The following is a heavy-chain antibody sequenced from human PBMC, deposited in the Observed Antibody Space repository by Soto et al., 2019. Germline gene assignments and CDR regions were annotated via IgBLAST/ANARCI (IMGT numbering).Heavy chain of an antibody. CDR3: AGRGRWFGELASPGHYYGMDV. Sequence: PSETLSLTCTVSGGSISSGGYYWSWIRQHPGKGLEWIGYIYYSGSTYYNPSLKSRVTISVDTSKNQFSLKLSSVTAADTAVYYCAGRGRWFGELASPGHYYGMDVWGQGTTVTVSS. CDR1: GGSISSGGYY. J-gene: IGHJ6*02. CDR2: IYYSGST. D-gene: IGHD3-10*01. V-gene: IGHV4-31*03.